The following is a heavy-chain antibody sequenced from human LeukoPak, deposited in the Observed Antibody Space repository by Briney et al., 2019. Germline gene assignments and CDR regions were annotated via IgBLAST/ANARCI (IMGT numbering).Heavy chain of an antibody. J-gene: IGHJ4*02. V-gene: IGHV3-30*02. D-gene: IGHD6-13*01. CDR3: AKDEYYVAAAGNYFDY. CDR1: GFTFSSYW. Sequence: GGSLRLSCAASGFTFSSYWMSWVRQAPGKGLEWVAFIRYDGSNKYYADSVKGRFTISRDNSKNTLYLQMNSLRAEDTAVYYCAKDEYYVAAAGNYFDYWGQGTLVTVSS. CDR2: IRYDGSNK.